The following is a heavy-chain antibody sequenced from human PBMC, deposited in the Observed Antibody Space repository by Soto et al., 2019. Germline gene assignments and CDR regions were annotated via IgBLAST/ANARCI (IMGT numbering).Heavy chain of an antibody. CDR1: GGSISSGDYY. Sequence: SETLSLTCTVSGGSISSGDYYWSWIRQPPGKGLEWIGFIYYSENTFYNPSLGSRATISLDTSKNQFSLKLNSVTAADTAVYYCGRVLCSGGSCYSDYWGQGTLVTVSS. CDR3: GRVLCSGGSCYSDY. V-gene: IGHV4-30-4*01. J-gene: IGHJ4*02. D-gene: IGHD2-15*01. CDR2: IYYSENT.